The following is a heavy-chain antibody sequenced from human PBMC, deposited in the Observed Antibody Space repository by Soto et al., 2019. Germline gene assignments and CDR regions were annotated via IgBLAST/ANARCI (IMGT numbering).Heavy chain of an antibody. D-gene: IGHD6-6*01. J-gene: IGHJ4*02. Sequence: SEPLARSFTVSGGSIRDFYWSWIRQPPGKVLEWIGYIYYSGITNYKPSLKSRVTISVDTSKNQFSLNLRSMSPADTAVYYCASVGGLAARTFKYWGPGRRVNDSS. CDR3: ASVGGLAARTFKY. V-gene: IGHV4-59*01. CDR1: GGSIRDFY. CDR2: IYYSGIT.